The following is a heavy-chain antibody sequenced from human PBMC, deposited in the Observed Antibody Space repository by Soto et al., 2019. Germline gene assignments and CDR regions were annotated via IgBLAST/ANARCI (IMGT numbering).Heavy chain of an antibody. CDR3: ARRLQWQLRPLDS. J-gene: IGHJ4*02. CDR2: INTLSSAI. D-gene: IGHD6-19*01. Sequence: KPWGSLRLSCAGSGFTFIDYYITFIRHSPVKGREWVSYINTLSSAIYYADSVKGRFTISRDNAKNSLYLQMNSLRAEDTAVYYCARRLQWQLRPLDSWGRGTLVTVSS. CDR1: GFTFIDYY. V-gene: IGHV3-11*01.